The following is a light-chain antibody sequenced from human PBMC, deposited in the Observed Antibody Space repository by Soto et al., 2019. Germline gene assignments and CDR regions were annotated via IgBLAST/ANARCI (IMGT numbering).Light chain of an antibody. J-gene: IGKJ2*01. V-gene: IGKV1-39*01. CDR2: AAS. CDR1: RSISSY. CDR3: QQSYSTSVYT. Sequence: DIQMTQSPSSLSASVGDRVTITCRASRSISSYLNWYQHKPGKAPKVLIYAASSLQSGVPSRFSGSGSGTDFTLTISSLQPEDFATYYCQQSYSTSVYTFGQGTKLEIK.